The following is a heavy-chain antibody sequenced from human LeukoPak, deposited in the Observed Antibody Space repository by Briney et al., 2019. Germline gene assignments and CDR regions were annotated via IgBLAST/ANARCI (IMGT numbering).Heavy chain of an antibody. V-gene: IGHV3-23*01. CDR2: ISGSGGST. CDR3: AKGATSGRLLYWFDP. J-gene: IGHJ5*02. D-gene: IGHD6-19*01. Sequence: GGSLRLSCAVSGLTSSTYATSYAMTWVRQAPGKGLEWVSGISGSGGSTYYAESVKGRFTISRDNFKNTLYLQMNSLRDDDTAIYYCAKGATSGRLLYWFDPWGQGTLVTVSS. CDR1: GLTSSTYATSYA.